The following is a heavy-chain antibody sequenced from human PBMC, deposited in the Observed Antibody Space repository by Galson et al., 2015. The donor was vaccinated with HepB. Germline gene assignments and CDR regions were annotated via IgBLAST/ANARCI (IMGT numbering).Heavy chain of an antibody. D-gene: IGHD3-10*01. CDR3: ARDWDYEGYWYGSGSLDS. Sequence: SVKVSCKASGYTFTGYYIQWLRQAPGQGLEWIGWINPHRGDTNFAQKFQGSVTMTRDTSISTVYMELSSLRSDDTAVYYCARDWDYEGYWYGSGSLDSWGQATPVTVSS. CDR2: INPHRGDT. CDR1: GYTFTGYY. J-gene: IGHJ4*02. V-gene: IGHV1-2*04.